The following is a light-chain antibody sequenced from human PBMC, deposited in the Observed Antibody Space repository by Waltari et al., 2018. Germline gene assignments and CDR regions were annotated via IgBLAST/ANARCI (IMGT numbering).Light chain of an antibody. J-gene: IGLJ3*02. V-gene: IGLV2-11*01. CDR3: CSYAGSYTWV. CDR1: SNDVGNYNY. CDR2: DVN. Sequence: QSALTQSRSVSGSPGQSVTISCAGTSNDVGNYNYVSWYQQHPGKAPKLMINDVNKRPSGVPDRFSGSKSGNTASLTISGLQTEDEADYYCCSYAGSYTWVFGGGTKLTVL.